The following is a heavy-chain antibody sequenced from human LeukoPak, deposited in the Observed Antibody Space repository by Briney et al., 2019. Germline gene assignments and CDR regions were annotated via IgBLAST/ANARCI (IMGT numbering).Heavy chain of an antibody. CDR1: GGTFSSYA. J-gene: IGHJ5*02. Sequence: SVKVSCKASGGTFSSYAISWVRQAPGQGLEWMGGIIPIFGTAYYAQKFQGRVTITADKSTSTAYMELSSLRSEDTAVYYCARGGGCSGGSCYSRTWFDPWGQGTLVTVSS. CDR3: ARGGGCSGGSCYSRTWFDP. V-gene: IGHV1-69*06. CDR2: IIPIFGTA. D-gene: IGHD2-15*01.